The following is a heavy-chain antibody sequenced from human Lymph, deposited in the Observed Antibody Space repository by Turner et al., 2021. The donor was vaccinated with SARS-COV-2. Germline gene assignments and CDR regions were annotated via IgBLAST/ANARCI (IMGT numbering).Heavy chain of an antibody. CDR3: ARDVERYNDFWSGYSGGYGLDV. Sequence: QVQLVQSVAEVKTPVASVKVSCKASGYTFTVYYMHWVRQAPGQGLEWMGWINPNSSGTNDAQKFQGRVTMTRDTSISTAYMELSRLRSDDTAVYYCARDVERYNDFWSGYSGGYGLDVWGQGTTVTVSS. CDR1: GYTFTVYY. J-gene: IGHJ6*02. D-gene: IGHD3-3*01. V-gene: IGHV1-2*02. CDR2: INPNSSGT.